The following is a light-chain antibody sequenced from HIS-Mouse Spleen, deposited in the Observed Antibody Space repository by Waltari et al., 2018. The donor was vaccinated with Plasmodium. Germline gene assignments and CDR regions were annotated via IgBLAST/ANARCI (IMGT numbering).Light chain of an antibody. J-gene: IGKJ2*01. CDR1: QSVLYSSNNKNY. CDR2: RAS. CDR3: QQYYSTPYT. V-gene: IGKV4-1*01. Sequence: DIVMTQSPDSLAVSLGERATINCKSSQSVLYSSNNKNYLAWYQQKPGQPPKLLIYRASTRESGVPDRFSGSWSGTDFTLTISSLQAEDVAVYYCQQYYSTPYTFGQGTKLEIK.